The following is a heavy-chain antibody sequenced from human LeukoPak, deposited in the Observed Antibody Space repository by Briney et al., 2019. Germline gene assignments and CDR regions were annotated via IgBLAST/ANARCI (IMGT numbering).Heavy chain of an antibody. Sequence: GGSLRLSCAASGFTFSSYSMIWVRQAPGKGLEWVSSISSSSSYIYYADSVKGRFTISRDNAKNSLYLQMNSLRAEDTAVHYCAKDQSYVFDYWGQGTLVTVSS. CDR2: ISSSSSYI. CDR1: GFTFSSYS. CDR3: AKDQSYVFDY. D-gene: IGHD1-26*01. J-gene: IGHJ4*02. V-gene: IGHV3-21*04.